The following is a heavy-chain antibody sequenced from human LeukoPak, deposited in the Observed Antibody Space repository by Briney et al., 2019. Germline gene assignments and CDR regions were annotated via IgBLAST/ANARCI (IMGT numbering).Heavy chain of an antibody. CDR2: ISYAGSNK. V-gene: IGHV3-30-3*01. D-gene: IGHD4-17*01. J-gene: IGHJ5*02. CDR1: GFTFSSYT. CDR3: ARDPNWRYDYEEVLFDP. Sequence: GGSLRLSCAASGFTFSSYTLHWVRQAPGKGLEWVALISYAGSNKYYADSVKGRFTISRDNSKNTLYLQMNSLRAEDTAVYYCARDPNWRYDYEEVLFDPWGQGTLVTVSS.